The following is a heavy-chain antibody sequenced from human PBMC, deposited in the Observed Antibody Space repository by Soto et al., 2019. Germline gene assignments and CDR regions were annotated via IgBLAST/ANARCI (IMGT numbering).Heavy chain of an antibody. Sequence: EMHLVESGGGLVKPGGSLRLSCAASGFTFSTYSMNWVRQARGKGLEWVSSISGSGNYTHYADFLRGRFTISRDNAKTSLYLQMNSLRAEDTAVYYCAREGINNYNEYYFDSWGQGTVVTVSS. D-gene: IGHD4-4*01. V-gene: IGHV3-21*01. J-gene: IGHJ4*02. CDR3: AREGINNYNEYYFDS. CDR1: GFTFSTYS. CDR2: ISGSGNYT.